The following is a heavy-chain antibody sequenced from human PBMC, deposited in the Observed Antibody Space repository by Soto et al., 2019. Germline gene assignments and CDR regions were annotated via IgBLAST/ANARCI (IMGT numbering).Heavy chain of an antibody. CDR2: INPNSGGT. J-gene: IGHJ6*02. CDR3: ARGGGVATKEDYYYYGMDV. V-gene: IGHV1-2*04. CDR1: GYTFTGYY. D-gene: IGHD5-12*01. Sequence: GASVKVSCKASGYTFTGYYMHWVRQAPGQGLEWMGWINPNSGGTNYAQKFQGWVTMTRDTSISTAYMELSRLRSDDTAVYYCARGGGVATKEDYYYYGMDVWGQGTTVTV.